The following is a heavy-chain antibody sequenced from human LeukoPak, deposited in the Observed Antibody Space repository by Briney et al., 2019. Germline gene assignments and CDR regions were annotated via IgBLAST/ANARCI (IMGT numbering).Heavy chain of an antibody. CDR3: ARVSSGWYYFDY. V-gene: IGHV1-69*13. J-gene: IGHJ4*02. CDR1: GGTFTSYA. D-gene: IGHD6-19*01. CDR2: IIPIFGTA. Sequence: SVKLSCKASGGTFTSYAISWVRQAPGQGLEWMGGIIPIFGTANYAQKFPARVTITADESTSTAYLELSSLRSEDTAVYYCARVSSGWYYFDYWGQGTLVTVSS.